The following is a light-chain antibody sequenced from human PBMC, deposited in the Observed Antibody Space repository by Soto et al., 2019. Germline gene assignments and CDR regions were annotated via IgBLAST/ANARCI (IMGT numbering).Light chain of an antibody. CDR3: GQYYNSPWT. Sequence: DIVMTQSPDYLAVSLGGRATITCKASQSVFYGSNNKNYLAWYQQRPGQSPKVIISWASTRESGVPDRFSGSGSGTDFALTISGLRAEDVAVYYCGQYYNSPWTFGQGTKVEI. V-gene: IGKV4-1*01. J-gene: IGKJ1*01. CDR1: QSVFYGSNNKNY. CDR2: WAS.